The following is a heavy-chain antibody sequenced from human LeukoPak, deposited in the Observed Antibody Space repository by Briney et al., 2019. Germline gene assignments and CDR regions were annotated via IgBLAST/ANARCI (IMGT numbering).Heavy chain of an antibody. V-gene: IGHV3-33*06. D-gene: IGHD3-10*01. CDR2: ISNDGSKT. CDR1: GFTFSLYG. Sequence: GGSLRLSCAASGFTFSLYGMHWARQAPGKGLEWVALISNDGSKTYYADSVKGRFTISRDNSKNTVYLQVSSLRADDTAVYYCAKDSRGANFFGDFDYWGQGTLVTVSS. J-gene: IGHJ4*02. CDR3: AKDSRGANFFGDFDY.